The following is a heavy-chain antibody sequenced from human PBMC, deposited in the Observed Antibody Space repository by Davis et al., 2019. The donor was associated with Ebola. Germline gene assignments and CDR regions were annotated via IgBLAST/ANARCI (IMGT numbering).Heavy chain of an antibody. V-gene: IGHV4-4*08. J-gene: IGHJ3*02. Sequence: SETLSLTCTVSGGSISSYYWNWIRQPPGKGLEWIGYIYSSGSTHYNPSLKSRVTVSVDTSKNQFSLKTTSVTAADTAVYYCARTFMITFGGVIVELDAFDIWGQGTMVTVSS. CDR1: GGSISSYY. CDR2: IYSSGST. CDR3: ARTFMITFGGVIVELDAFDI. D-gene: IGHD3-16*02.